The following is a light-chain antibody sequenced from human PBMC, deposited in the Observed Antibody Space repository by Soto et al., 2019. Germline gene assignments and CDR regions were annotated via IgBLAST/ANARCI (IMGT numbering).Light chain of an antibody. CDR3: QTWDTGIVV. Sequence: VLTQSPSASASLGASVKLTCTLSSGHSSYAIAWHQQQPEKGPRYLMKLNSDGSHSKGDGIPDRFSGSSSGSERYLTISSLQSEDEADYYCQTWDTGIVVFGGGTKVTVL. CDR1: SGHSSYA. CDR2: LNSDGSH. V-gene: IGLV4-69*02. J-gene: IGLJ2*01.